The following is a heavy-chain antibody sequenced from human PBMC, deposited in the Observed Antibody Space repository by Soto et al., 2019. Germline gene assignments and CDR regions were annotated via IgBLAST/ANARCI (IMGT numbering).Heavy chain of an antibody. Sequence: GASVEVSCKASGGTFSSYAICWVRQSPGQGLEWMGGIIPIFGTANYAQKFQGRVTITADESTSTAYMELSSLRSEDTAVYYCARDGGARLRYFDPTPPNWFDPWGQGTLVTVSS. D-gene: IGHD3-9*01. J-gene: IGHJ5*02. V-gene: IGHV1-69*13. CDR3: ARDGGARLRYFDPTPPNWFDP. CDR2: IIPIFGTA. CDR1: GGTFSSYA.